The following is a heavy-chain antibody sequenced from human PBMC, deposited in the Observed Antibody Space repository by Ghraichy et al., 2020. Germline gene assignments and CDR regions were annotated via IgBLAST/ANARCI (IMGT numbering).Heavy chain of an antibody. CDR1: GFTFSNNW. Sequence: GGSLRLSCAASGFTFSNNWMTWVRQAPGKGLEWVANIKRDGSDKYYVDSVKGRFTISRDNAKNSLYLQMNSLRVEDTAVYYCARDLDYHDSNINYAYDAFDIWGQGTMVTVSS. V-gene: IGHV3-7*01. J-gene: IGHJ3*02. CDR2: IKRDGSDK. CDR3: ARDLDYHDSNINYAYDAFDI. D-gene: IGHD3-22*01.